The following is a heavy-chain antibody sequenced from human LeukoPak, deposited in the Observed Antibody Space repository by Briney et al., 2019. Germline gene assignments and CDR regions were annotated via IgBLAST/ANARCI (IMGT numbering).Heavy chain of an antibody. Sequence: PGGSLRLSCEASGFTFSSYVMSWVRQAPGKGLEWVAVISYDGSNKYYADSVKGRFTISRDNSKNTLYLQMNSLRAEDTAVYYCARARGYYYGYYFDYWGQGTLVTVSS. J-gene: IGHJ4*02. CDR1: GFTFSSYV. D-gene: IGHD3-22*01. V-gene: IGHV3-30-3*01. CDR2: ISYDGSNK. CDR3: ARARGYYYGYYFDY.